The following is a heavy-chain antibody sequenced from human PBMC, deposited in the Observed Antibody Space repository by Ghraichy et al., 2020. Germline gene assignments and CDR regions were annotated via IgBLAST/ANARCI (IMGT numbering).Heavy chain of an antibody. J-gene: IGHJ6*03. D-gene: IGHD1-1*01. CDR3: ARGTTGGTYYYYYYMDV. Sequence: TLSLTCTVSVGSISSGSYYWSWIRQPAGKGLEWIGRIYTSGSTNYNPSLKSRVTMSVDTSKNQFSLKLSSVTAADTAVYYCARGTTGGTYYYYYYMDVWGKGTTVTVSS. CDR2: IYTSGST. V-gene: IGHV4-61*02. CDR1: VGSISSGSYY.